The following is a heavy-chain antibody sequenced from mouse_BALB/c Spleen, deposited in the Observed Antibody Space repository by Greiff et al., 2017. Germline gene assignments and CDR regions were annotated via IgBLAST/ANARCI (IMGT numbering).Heavy chain of an antibody. Sequence: QVQLKESGPELVKPGASVKISCKASGYAFSSSWMNWVKQRPGQGLEWIGRIYPGDGDTNYNGKFKGKATLTADKSSSTAYMQLSSLTSVDSAVYFCARLITTNFDYWGQGTTLTVSS. J-gene: IGHJ2*01. D-gene: IGHD2-4*01. V-gene: IGHV1-82*01. CDR1: GYAFSSSW. CDR2: IYPGDGDT. CDR3: ARLITTNFDY.